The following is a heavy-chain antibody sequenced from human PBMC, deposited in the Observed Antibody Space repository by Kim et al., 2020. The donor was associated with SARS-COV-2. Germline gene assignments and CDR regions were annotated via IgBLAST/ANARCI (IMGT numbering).Heavy chain of an antibody. V-gene: IGHV1-2*06. D-gene: IGHD3-22*01. J-gene: IGHJ4*02. Sequence: ASVKVSCKASGYTFTGYYMHWVRQAPGQGLEWMGRINPNSGGTNYAQKFQGRVTMTRDTSISTAYMELSRLRSDDTAVYYCARDPWRYYDSSGYYDYWGQGTLVTVSS. CDR1: GYTFTGYY. CDR3: ARDPWRYYDSSGYYDY. CDR2: INPNSGGT.